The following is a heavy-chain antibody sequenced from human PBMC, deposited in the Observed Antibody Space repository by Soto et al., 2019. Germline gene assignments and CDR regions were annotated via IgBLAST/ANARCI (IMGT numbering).Heavy chain of an antibody. V-gene: IGHV1-46*03. Sequence: QVQLVQSGAEVKKPGTSVKVSCKASGFTVTNYYMHWLRLAPGQGPEWMGLINPAGDTTSFAPKXXGXXTVTTHTSTSTIYMEMRGLRSDDTAFYCCASDRTGGAYFDYWGQGTLVTVS. CDR2: INPAGDTT. CDR1: GFTVTNYY. D-gene: IGHD1-26*01. J-gene: IGHJ4*02. CDR3: ASDRTGGAYFDY.